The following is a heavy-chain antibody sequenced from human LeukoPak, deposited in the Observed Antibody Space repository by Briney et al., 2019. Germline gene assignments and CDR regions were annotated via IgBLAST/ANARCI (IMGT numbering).Heavy chain of an antibody. D-gene: IGHD2-2*01. Sequence: GGSLRLSCAASGFTFSNYYMNWVRQAPGKGLEWVSSISTSSRYIYYKDSVRGRFTISRDDAKNSLYLEMNSLRAEDTAVYYCARADCSSSTCYLRRSWFDPWGQGTLVTVSS. V-gene: IGHV3-21*01. CDR3: ARADCSSSTCYLRRSWFDP. CDR2: ISTSSRYI. J-gene: IGHJ5*02. CDR1: GFTFSNYY.